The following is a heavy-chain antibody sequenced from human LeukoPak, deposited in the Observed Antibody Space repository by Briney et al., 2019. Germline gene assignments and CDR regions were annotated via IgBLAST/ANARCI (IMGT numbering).Heavy chain of an antibody. D-gene: IGHD6-13*01. CDR3: ARVYYSSSYDYWYFNL. Sequence: PSETLSLTCTVSGGSIRSYYWSWIRQPPGKGLEWIGYIYYSGNTNCNPSLKSRLTISIDTSKNQFSLKLSSVTAADTAVYYCARVYYSSSYDYWYFNLWGRGTLVTVSS. J-gene: IGHJ2*01. V-gene: IGHV4-59*01. CDR2: IYYSGNT. CDR1: GGSIRSYY.